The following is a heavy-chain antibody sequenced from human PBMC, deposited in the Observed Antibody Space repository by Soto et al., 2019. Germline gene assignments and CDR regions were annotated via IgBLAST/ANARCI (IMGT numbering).Heavy chain of an antibody. CDR2: INPSGGGP. D-gene: IGHD1-26*01. CDR3: ARSDMVGDAALDV. J-gene: IGHJ3*01. CDR1: GYTFTNYY. V-gene: IGHV1-46*03. Sequence: QVQLMQSGAEVKQPGASVKVSCKASGYTFTNYYMHWVRQVPGQGLEWMGIINPSGGGPAHAQNTRGRPTTTSDQSTTTMYVELNSLRSEDTAVYFWARSDMVGDAALDVWGQGTMGTVSS.